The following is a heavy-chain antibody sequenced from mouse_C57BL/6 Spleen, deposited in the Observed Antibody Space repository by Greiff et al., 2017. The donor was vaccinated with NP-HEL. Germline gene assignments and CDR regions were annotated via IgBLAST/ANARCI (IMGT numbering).Heavy chain of an antibody. CDR2: IYPGDGDT. Sequence: QVQLQQSGPELVKPGASVKLSCKASGYAFSSSWMNWVKQRPGKGLEWIGRIYPGDGDTNYNGKFKGKATLTADKSSSTAYTQLSSLTSEDSAVYFCARGAYSNYPFYYAMDYWGQGTSVTVSS. V-gene: IGHV1-82*01. J-gene: IGHJ4*01. CDR3: ARGAYSNYPFYYAMDY. CDR1: GYAFSSSW. D-gene: IGHD2-5*01.